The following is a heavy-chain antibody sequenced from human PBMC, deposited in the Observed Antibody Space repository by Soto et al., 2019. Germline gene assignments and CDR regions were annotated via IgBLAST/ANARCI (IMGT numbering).Heavy chain of an antibody. Sequence: GGSLRLSCAASGFTFSSYAMSWVRQAPGKGLEWVSAISGSGGSTYYADSVKGRFTISRDNSKNTLYLQMNSLRAEDTAVYYCAKDTTYYDSSGYYSPPSPYYFDYWGQGTLVTVSS. J-gene: IGHJ4*02. CDR2: ISGSGGST. CDR3: AKDTTYYDSSGYYSPPSPYYFDY. CDR1: GFTFSSYA. V-gene: IGHV3-23*01. D-gene: IGHD3-22*01.